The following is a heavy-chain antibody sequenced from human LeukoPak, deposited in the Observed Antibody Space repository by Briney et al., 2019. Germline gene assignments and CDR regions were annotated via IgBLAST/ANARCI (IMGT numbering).Heavy chain of an antibody. Sequence: PGGSLRLSCAASGFTVSSNYMSWVRQAPGKGLEWVSVIYSGGSTYYADSVKGRFTISRDNSKNTLYLQMNSLGAEDTAVYYCAYDSSGYYYFQHWGQGTLVTVSS. CDR2: IYSGGST. D-gene: IGHD3-22*01. CDR1: GFTVSSNY. J-gene: IGHJ1*01. V-gene: IGHV3-66*01. CDR3: AYDSSGYYYFQH.